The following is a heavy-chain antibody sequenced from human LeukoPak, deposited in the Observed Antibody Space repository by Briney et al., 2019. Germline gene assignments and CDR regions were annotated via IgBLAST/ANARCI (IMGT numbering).Heavy chain of an antibody. Sequence: GGSLRLSCAASGFSFHYYSMHWVRQAPGKGLEWVAVISYDGANEYYADSVKGRLTISRDNSKNTLYMEMSSLRSEDTAVYYCARGDRPYCSGGSCYFWGIDYWGQGTLVTVSS. V-gene: IGHV3-30-3*01. CDR2: ISYDGANE. CDR1: GFSFHYYS. CDR3: ARGDRPYCSGGSCYFWGIDY. D-gene: IGHD2-15*01. J-gene: IGHJ4*02.